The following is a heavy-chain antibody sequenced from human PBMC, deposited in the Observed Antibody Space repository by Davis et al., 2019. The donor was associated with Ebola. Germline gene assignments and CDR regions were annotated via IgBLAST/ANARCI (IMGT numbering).Heavy chain of an antibody. Sequence: SCKASGYTFTSYYMHWVRQAPGKGLEWVSSISSSSSYIYYADSVKGRFTISRDNAKNSLYLQMNSLRAEDTAVYYCARDVLGGKWPYFDYWGQGTLVTVSS. CDR2: ISSSSSYI. V-gene: IGHV3-21*01. CDR3: ARDVLGGKWPYFDY. J-gene: IGHJ4*02. D-gene: IGHD3-16*01. CDR1: GYTFTSYY.